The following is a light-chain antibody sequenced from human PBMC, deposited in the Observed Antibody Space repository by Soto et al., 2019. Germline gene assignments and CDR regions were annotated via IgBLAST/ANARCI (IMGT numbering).Light chain of an antibody. CDR2: GAS. CDR3: QQYNNWPMYT. V-gene: IGKV3-15*01. CDR1: QSISSS. J-gene: IGKJ2*01. Sequence: EIVMTQSPATLSVSPGERATLSCRASQSISSSLVWYQQKPGQAPRLLIYGASTRATGIPARFSGSGSGTEFTLTISSLQSEDFAVYYCQQYNNWPMYTFGQGTKLEIK.